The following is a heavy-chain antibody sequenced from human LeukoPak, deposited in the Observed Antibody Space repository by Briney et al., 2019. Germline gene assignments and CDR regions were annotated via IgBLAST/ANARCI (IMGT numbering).Heavy chain of an antibody. J-gene: IGHJ4*02. CDR1: GFTFSAYY. CDR3: AREEYGGNNFDY. V-gene: IGHV3-11*01. D-gene: IGHD4-23*01. CDR2: ISSSGYTT. Sequence: PGGSLRLSCAASGFTFSAYYMTWIRQAPGKGLEWVSYISSSGYTTYYADSVKGRFTISRDNVKDSVSLQMNSLRVADSGMYYCAREEYGGNNFDYWGQGILVTVSS.